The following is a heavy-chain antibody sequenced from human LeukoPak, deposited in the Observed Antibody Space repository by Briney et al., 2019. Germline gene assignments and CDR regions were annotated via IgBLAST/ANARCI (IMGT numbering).Heavy chain of an antibody. V-gene: IGHV3-53*01. D-gene: IGHD3-10*01. CDR3: ARDSVLLWFGGRAFDI. Sequence: GGSLRLSCAASGFTFSSYAMSWVRQAPGKGLEWVSVIYSGGSTYYADSVKGRFTISRDNSKNTLYLQMNSLRAEDTAVYYCARDSVLLWFGGRAFDIWGQGTMVTVSS. CDR1: GFTFSSYA. J-gene: IGHJ3*02. CDR2: IYSGGST.